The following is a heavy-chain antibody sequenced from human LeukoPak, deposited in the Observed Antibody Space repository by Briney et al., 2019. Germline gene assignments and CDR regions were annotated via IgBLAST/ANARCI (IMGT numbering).Heavy chain of an antibody. CDR2: ISGSGRST. CDR3: AKRDDSNYAIDF. J-gene: IGHJ4*02. D-gene: IGHD1-7*01. V-gene: IGHV3-23*01. Sequence: GGSLRLSCAASGFTFSSYAMSWVRQAPGKGLEWVSTISGSGRSTYYADSVEGRFTISRDNSKNTLYLQMNSLRAEDTAVYYCAKRDDSNYAIDFWGQGTLVTVSS. CDR1: GFTFSSYA.